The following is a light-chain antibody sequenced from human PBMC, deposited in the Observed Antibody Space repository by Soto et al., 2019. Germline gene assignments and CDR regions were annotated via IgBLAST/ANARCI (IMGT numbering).Light chain of an antibody. CDR3: AAGDGSLSDWV. CDR1: SSNVGSNY. Sequence: QSVLTQPPSASGTPVQRVTISCAGSSSNVGSNYVYWYHQLRGTAPKLLIYRNNQRPSGVPDRLSGYKYGTSASRAISGLRSEGESDSSCAAGDGSLSDWVFGGGTKRTVL. V-gene: IGLV1-47*01. J-gene: IGLJ3*02. CDR2: RNN.